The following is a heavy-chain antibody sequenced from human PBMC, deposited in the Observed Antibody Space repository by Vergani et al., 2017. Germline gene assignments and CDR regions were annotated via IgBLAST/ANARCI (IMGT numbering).Heavy chain of an antibody. CDR3: ARGGRVTMIVSDYYGMDV. Sequence: QVQLVQSGAEVKKPGASVKVSCKASGYTFTSYGISWVRQAPGQGLEWMGWISAYNGNTNYAQKLQGRVTMTTDTSTSTAYMELRGLRSDGTAVYYCARGGRVTMIVSDYYGMDVWGQGTTVTVSS. V-gene: IGHV1-18*01. CDR1: GYTFTSYG. CDR2: ISAYNGNT. D-gene: IGHD3-22*01. J-gene: IGHJ6*02.